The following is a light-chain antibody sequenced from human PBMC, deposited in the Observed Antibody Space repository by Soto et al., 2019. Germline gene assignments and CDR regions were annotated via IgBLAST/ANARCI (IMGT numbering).Light chain of an antibody. Sequence: EIVLTQSPVTLSLSPGDRATLSCRASQVVNRCSLAWYQQKPGQAPRLLIHGASTRAAGIPDRFSGSGSGADITPTISRLEPEDFGVYYCQQYGNSPLFSFGPGTKVDIK. CDR1: QVVNRCS. V-gene: IGKV3-20*01. CDR3: QQYGNSPLFS. J-gene: IGKJ3*01. CDR2: GAS.